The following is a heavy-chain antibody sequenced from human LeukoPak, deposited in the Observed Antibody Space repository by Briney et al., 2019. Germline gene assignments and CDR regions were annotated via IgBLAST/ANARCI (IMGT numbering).Heavy chain of an antibody. CDR2: IYYSGST. J-gene: IGHJ4*02. V-gene: IGHV4-59*01. Sequence: SETLSLTCTVSGGSISSYYWSWIRQPPGKGLEWIGYIYYSGSTNYNPSLKSRVTISVDTSKNQFSLKLGSVTAADTAVYYCAARRHDFWSGYYTEYWGQGTLVTVSS. D-gene: IGHD3-3*01. CDR1: GGSISSYY. CDR3: AARRHDFWSGYYTEY.